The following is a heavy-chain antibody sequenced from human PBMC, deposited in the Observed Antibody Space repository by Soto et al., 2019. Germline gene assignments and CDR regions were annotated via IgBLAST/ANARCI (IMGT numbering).Heavy chain of an antibody. V-gene: IGHV3-74*01. Sequence: SGGSLRLSCAASGFTFSSYWMHWVRQAPGKGLVWVSRINSDGSSTSYADSVKGRFTISRDNAKNTLYLQMNSLRAEDTAVYYCAILPGYSSGSEFDYWGQGTLVTVSS. J-gene: IGHJ4*02. D-gene: IGHD6-19*01. CDR2: INSDGSST. CDR1: GFTFSSYW. CDR3: AILPGYSSGSEFDY.